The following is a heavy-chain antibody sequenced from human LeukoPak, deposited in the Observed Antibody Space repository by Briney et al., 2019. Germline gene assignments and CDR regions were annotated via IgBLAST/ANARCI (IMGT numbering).Heavy chain of an antibody. Sequence: SVKVSCKASGGTFSSYAISWVRQAPGQGLEWMGGIIPIFGTANYAQKFQGRVTITADKSTSTAYMELSSLRSEDTAVYYCARSDSSSAPAFDYWGQGTLVTVSS. CDR3: ARSDSSSAPAFDY. V-gene: IGHV1-69*06. CDR1: GGTFSSYA. J-gene: IGHJ4*02. D-gene: IGHD6-13*01. CDR2: IIPIFGTA.